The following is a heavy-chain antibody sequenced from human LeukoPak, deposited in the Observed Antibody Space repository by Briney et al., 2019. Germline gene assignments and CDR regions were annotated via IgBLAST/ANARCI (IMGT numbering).Heavy chain of an antibody. CDR1: GYTFSGYY. Sequence: ASVKVSCKASGYTFSGYYMHWVRQAPGQGLEWMGWINPNSGNTNYAQKFQGRVTMTRDTSINTAYMDLSSLRSDDTAVYYCTTHRGTTYYMDVWGKGTTVTISS. D-gene: IGHD1-1*01. CDR3: TTHRGTTYYMDV. V-gene: IGHV1-2*02. J-gene: IGHJ6*03. CDR2: INPNSGNT.